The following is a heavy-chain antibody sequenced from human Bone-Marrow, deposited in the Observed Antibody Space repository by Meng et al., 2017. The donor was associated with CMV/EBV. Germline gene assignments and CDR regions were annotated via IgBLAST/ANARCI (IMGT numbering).Heavy chain of an antibody. J-gene: IGHJ4*02. Sequence: GGSLRLSCAASGFTVSSNYMSWVRQAPGKGLEWVSIIYSGTSTYYADSVKGRFTISRDNSKNTLYLQMSSLRAEDTAVYYCASSVVPASIGYWGQGTLVTVSS. CDR3: ASSVVPASIGY. CDR2: IYSGTST. CDR1: GFTVSSNY. V-gene: IGHV3-53*01. D-gene: IGHD2-2*02.